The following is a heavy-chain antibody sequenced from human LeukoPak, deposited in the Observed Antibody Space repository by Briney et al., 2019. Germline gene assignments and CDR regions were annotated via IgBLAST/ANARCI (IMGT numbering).Heavy chain of an antibody. CDR2: IYYSGST. J-gene: IGHJ3*02. D-gene: IGHD2-2*01. CDR1: GGSISSSSYY. CDR3: ARDCSSTSCYGLNAFDI. V-gene: IGHV4-61*01. Sequence: SETLSLTCTVSGGSISSSSYYWGWIRQPPGKGLEWIGYIYYSGSTNYNPSLKSRVTISVDTSKNQFSLKLSSVTAADTAVYYCARDCSSTSCYGLNAFDIWGQGTMVTVSS.